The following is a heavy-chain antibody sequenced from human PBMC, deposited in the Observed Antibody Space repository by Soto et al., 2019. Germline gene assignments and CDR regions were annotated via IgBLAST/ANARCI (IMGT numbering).Heavy chain of an antibody. CDR1: GFTFSTYA. CDR2: ISGSGNSA. D-gene: IGHD3-22*01. Sequence: GGSQRLSCAAFGFTFSTYAMHWVRQAPGKGLEYVSAISGSGNSAYYANSVKGRFTISRDNAKNSLYLQMNSLRAEDTAVYYCARFYYDSSGYLPSPYYYYYGMDVWGQGTTVTVSS. V-gene: IGHV3-64*01. J-gene: IGHJ6*02. CDR3: ARFYYDSSGYLPSPYYYYYGMDV.